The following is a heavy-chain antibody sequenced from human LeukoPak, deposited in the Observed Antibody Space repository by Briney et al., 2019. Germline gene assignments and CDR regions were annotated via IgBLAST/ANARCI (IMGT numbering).Heavy chain of an antibody. D-gene: IGHD1-26*01. CDR1: GGSISSRSYY. CDR3: ARSGSYESRRFDY. J-gene: IGHJ4*02. Sequence: SETLSLTCTVSGGSISSRSYYWGWIRQPPGKGLEWIGSIHYSGTTYYNPSLDSRVTILVDTSKNQFSLKLSSVTAADTAVYYCARSGSYESRRFDYWGQGTLVTVSS. V-gene: IGHV4-39*07. CDR2: IHYSGTT.